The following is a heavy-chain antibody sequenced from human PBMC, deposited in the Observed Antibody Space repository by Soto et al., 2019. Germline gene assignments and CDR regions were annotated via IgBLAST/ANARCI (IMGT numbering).Heavy chain of an antibody. CDR1: GFTFSGYW. V-gene: IGHV3-33*08. CDR3: ARDEEP. J-gene: IGHJ5*02. CDR2: IWSDGSKK. Sequence: VQLVESGGGLVQPGGSLRLSCAASGFTFSGYWMSWVRQAPGKGLEWVAVIWSDGSKKYYGDSVKGRFTISRDNSKNTLYLQMNSLKVEDTAVYYCARDEEPWGQGTLVIVSS.